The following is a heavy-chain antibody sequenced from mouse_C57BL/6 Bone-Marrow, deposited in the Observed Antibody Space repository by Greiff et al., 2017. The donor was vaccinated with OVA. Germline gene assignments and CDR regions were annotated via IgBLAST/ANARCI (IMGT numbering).Heavy chain of an antibody. D-gene: IGHD1-1*01. CDR1: GYSFTGYY. Sequence: VQLQQSGPELVKPGASVKISCKASGYSFTGYYMHWVKQSPEKSLEWIGEINPRNGGTNYNQKFKAKATLTVDKSSSTAYMQLKSLTSEDSTVYYCARGIYYSSSHPYWYFDVWGTGTTVTVSS. CDR2: INPRNGGT. J-gene: IGHJ1*03. CDR3: ARGIYYSSSHPYWYFDV. V-gene: IGHV1-42*01.